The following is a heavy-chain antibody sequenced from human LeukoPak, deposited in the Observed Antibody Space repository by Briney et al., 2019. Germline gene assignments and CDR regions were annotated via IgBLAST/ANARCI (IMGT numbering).Heavy chain of an antibody. D-gene: IGHD1-26*01. CDR1: VGSISSDY. V-gene: IGHV4-4*09. J-gene: IGHJ4*02. Sequence: SETLSLTCTVSVGSISSDYWSWIRQPPGKGLEWIGYIYTSGSTNYNPSLKSRVTISVDTSKNQFSLKLSSVTAADTAVYYYARHRRIRGATARDGFDYWGQGTLVTVSS. CDR2: IYTSGST. CDR3: ARHRRIRGATARDGFDY.